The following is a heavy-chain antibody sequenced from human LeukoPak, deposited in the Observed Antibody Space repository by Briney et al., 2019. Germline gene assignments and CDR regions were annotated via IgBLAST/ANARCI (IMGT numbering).Heavy chain of an antibody. J-gene: IGHJ1*01. Sequence: ASVKVSCKASGGTFSSYAISWVRQAPGQGLEWMGWINPNSGGTNYAQKFQGRVTMTRDTSISTAYMELSRLRSDDTAVYYCARDPSGRYFDPVHWGQGTLVTVSS. CDR1: GGTFSSYA. CDR2: INPNSGGT. V-gene: IGHV1-2*02. D-gene: IGHD3-9*01. CDR3: ARDPSGRYFDPVH.